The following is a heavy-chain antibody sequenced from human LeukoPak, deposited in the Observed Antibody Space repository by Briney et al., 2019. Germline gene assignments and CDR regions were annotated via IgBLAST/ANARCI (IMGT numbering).Heavy chain of an antibody. J-gene: IGHJ1*01. Sequence: ASGKVSCKVSGGIYRITAITWVRQAPGQGLEWMGGIIPMSTTANYAQKFQGRVTITRDDSTSTAYMEVSSLRSEDTALYYCATYGGNTAESFQHWARAPWSPSPQ. V-gene: IGHV1-69*05. CDR2: IIPMSTTA. D-gene: IGHD4-23*01. CDR1: GGIYRITA. CDR3: ATYGGNTAESFQH.